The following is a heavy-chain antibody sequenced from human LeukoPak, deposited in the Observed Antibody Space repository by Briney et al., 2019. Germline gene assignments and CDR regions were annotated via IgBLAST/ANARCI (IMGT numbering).Heavy chain of an antibody. D-gene: IGHD3-3*01. V-gene: IGHV3-7*01. CDR3: ARDGRPDFWSGYYQAFDY. J-gene: IGHJ4*02. CDR2: MKQDGSEK. CDR1: GFTFSSYC. Sequence: PGGSLRLSCAASGFTFSSYCMSWVRQAPAKGLEWVANMKQDGSEKYYLDSVKGRFTISRDNAKNSLYLQMNRLRAEDTAVYYCARDGRPDFWSGYYQAFDYWGQGTLVTVSS.